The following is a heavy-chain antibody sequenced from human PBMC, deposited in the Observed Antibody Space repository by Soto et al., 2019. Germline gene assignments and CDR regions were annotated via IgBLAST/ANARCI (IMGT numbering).Heavy chain of an antibody. V-gene: IGHV1-2*04. Sequence: QVQLVQSGAEVKKPGASVKVSCKASGYNFTGYYMHWVRQAPGQGLEWMGWINPNSGGTNYAQKSQGWVTMTRDTSISTAYMELSRLRSDDTAVYYCARVKIAAYGMDVWGQGTTVTVSS. CDR3: ARVKIAAYGMDV. CDR2: INPNSGGT. J-gene: IGHJ6*02. D-gene: IGHD6-13*01. CDR1: GYNFTGYY.